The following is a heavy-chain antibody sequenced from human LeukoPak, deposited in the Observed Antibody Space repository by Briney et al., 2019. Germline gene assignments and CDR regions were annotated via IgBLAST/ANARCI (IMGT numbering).Heavy chain of an antibody. CDR1: GFTFSNAW. J-gene: IGHJ4*02. CDR3: TTDYGDYTTYFDY. V-gene: IGHV3-15*01. Sequence: GGSLRLSCAASGFTFSNAWMSWVRQAPGKGLEWVGRIKSKTDGGTTDYAAPVKGRFTISRDDSKNTLYLQMNSLKTEDTAVYYCTTDYGDYTTYFDYWGQGTLVTVST. D-gene: IGHD4-17*01. CDR2: IKSKTDGGTT.